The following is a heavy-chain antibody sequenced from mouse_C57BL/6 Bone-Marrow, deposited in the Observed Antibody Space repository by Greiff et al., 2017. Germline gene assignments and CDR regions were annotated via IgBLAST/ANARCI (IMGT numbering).Heavy chain of an antibody. V-gene: IGHV1-42*01. CDR2: INPSTGGT. CDR1: GYSFTGYY. Sequence: VQLKESGPELVKPGASVKISCKASGYSFTGYYMNWVKQSPEKSLEWIGEINPSTGGTTYNQKFKAKATLTVDKSSSTAYMQLKSLTSEDSAVYYCARSCSRFDYWGQGTTLTVSS. CDR3: ARSCSRFDY. J-gene: IGHJ2*01.